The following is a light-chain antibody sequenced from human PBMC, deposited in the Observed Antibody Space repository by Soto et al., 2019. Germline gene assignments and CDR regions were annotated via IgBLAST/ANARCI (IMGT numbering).Light chain of an antibody. J-gene: IGLJ1*01. CDR1: SSDIGGYNY. CDR2: DVS. V-gene: IGLV2-14*03. Sequence: QSALTQPASVSGSPGQSITISCTGTSSDIGGYNYVSWYQQLPGKVPKLLIYDVSNRPSGVSNRFSGSKSGNAASLTISGLQADDEAAYYCSSYSRTSTLYVFGTGTKLTVL. CDR3: SSYSRTSTLYV.